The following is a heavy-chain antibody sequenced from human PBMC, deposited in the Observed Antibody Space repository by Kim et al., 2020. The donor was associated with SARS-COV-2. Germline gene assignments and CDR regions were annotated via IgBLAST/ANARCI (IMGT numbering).Heavy chain of an antibody. CDR2: IIPILGIA. CDR3: ASGGIVVVPAPPDY. D-gene: IGHD2-2*01. J-gene: IGHJ4*02. CDR1: GGTFSSYT. Sequence: SVKVSCKASGGTFSSYTISWVRQAPGQGLEWMGRIIPILGIANYAQKFQGRVTITADKSTSTAYMELSSLRSEDTAVYYCASGGIVVVPAPPDYWGQGTLVTVSS. V-gene: IGHV1-69*02.